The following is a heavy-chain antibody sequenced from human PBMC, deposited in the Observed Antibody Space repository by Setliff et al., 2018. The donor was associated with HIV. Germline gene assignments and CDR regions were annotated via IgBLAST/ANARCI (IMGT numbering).Heavy chain of an antibody. CDR3: ARDQGFWSGFTYNYYMDV. CDR2: ISAYDGNT. CDR1: GYTFTAHH. D-gene: IGHD3-3*01. J-gene: IGHJ6*03. V-gene: IGHV1-18*04. Sequence: GASVKVSCKSSGYTFTAHHIHWVRQAPGQGLEWMGWISAYDGNTDQAQRFRDRVTMTTDTSTRTAYMELRSLRSDDTAVYYCARDQGFWSGFTYNYYMDVWGKGTTVTVSS.